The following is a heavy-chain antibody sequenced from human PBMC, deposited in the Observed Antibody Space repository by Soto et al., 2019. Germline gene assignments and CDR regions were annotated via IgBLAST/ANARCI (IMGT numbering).Heavy chain of an antibody. D-gene: IGHD3-22*01. J-gene: IGHJ6*02. Sequence: PGGSLRLSCTASGFTFGDYAMSWFRQAPGKGLEWVGFIRSKAYGGTTEYAASVKGRFTISRDDSKSIAYLQMNSLKTEDTAVYYCTTSGYYRPSLYYGMDVWGQGNTVTAP. V-gene: IGHV3-49*03. CDR2: IRSKAYGGTT. CDR3: TTSGYYRPSLYYGMDV. CDR1: GFTFGDYA.